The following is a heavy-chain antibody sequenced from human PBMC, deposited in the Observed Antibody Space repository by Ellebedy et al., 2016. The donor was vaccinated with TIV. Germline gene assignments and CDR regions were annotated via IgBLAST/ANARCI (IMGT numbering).Heavy chain of an antibody. V-gene: IGHV4-39*01. CDR1: GGSMTRSSYY. J-gene: IGHJ5*02. CDR3: ARWFGELLYVRWFDP. CDR2: IYHTGST. Sequence: SETLSLTCTVSGGSMTRSSYYWAWIRQPPGKGLEWIGSIYHTGSTDYNPSLKSRVSISADTSKNQFSLRLSSVTAADTAAYYCARWFGELLYVRWFDPWGQGTLVTVSS. D-gene: IGHD3-10*01.